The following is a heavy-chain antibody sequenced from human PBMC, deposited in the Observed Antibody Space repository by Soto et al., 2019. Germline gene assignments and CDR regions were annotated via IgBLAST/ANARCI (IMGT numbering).Heavy chain of an antibody. CDR3: AKNLPRTGRLDY. Sequence: SETLSLTCSLSGASITSTTYFWAWIRQPPGKGLEWVVSIYSIGKTHYNTSLKSRATISVDRSRNQLSLQVSSVTAADPAVYYCAKNLPRTGRLDYWGQGTLVTVSS. CDR2: IYSIGKT. J-gene: IGHJ4*02. V-gene: IGHV4-39*01. CDR1: GASITSTTYF.